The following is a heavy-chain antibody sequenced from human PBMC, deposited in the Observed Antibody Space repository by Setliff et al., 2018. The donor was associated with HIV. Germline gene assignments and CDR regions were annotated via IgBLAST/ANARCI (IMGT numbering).Heavy chain of an antibody. Sequence: ASVKVSCKASEGTFSSYAISWVRQAPGQGLEWMGRIIPILGPANYAQKFQGRVTITADESLSTAFMELSSLRSEDTAVYYCARDPTPYSEAVAFRFDPWGQGTLVTVSS. J-gene: IGHJ5*02. D-gene: IGHD6-19*01. V-gene: IGHV1-69*11. CDR1: EGTFSSYA. CDR3: ARDPTPYSEAVAFRFDP. CDR2: IIPILGPA.